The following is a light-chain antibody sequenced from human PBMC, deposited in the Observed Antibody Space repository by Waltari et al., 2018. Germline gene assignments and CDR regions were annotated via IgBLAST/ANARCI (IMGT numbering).Light chain of an antibody. V-gene: IGKV3-11*01. CDR3: QQRANWPIT. CDR1: QSIDNH. J-gene: IGKJ5*01. Sequence: EIVLTQPPATLPLSPGERATLSRRASQSIDNHLAWYQQKPGQAPRLLIYDASSRATGIPVRFSGSGSGTDFTLTISSLEPEDFAVYYCQQRANWPITFGQGTRLEIK. CDR2: DAS.